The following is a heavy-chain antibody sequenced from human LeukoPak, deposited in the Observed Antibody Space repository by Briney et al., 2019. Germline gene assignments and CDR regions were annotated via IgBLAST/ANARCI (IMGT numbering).Heavy chain of an antibody. J-gene: IGHJ6*02. V-gene: IGHV4-34*01. CDR3: ASMVRSYYYGMDV. CDR2: INHSGST. Sequence: SETLSLTCAVYGGSFSGYYWSWIRQPPGKGLEWIGEINHSGSTNYNPSLESRVTISVDTSKNQFSLKLSSVTAADTAVYYCASMVRSYYYGMDVWGQGTTVTVSS. D-gene: IGHD3-10*01. CDR1: GGSFSGYY.